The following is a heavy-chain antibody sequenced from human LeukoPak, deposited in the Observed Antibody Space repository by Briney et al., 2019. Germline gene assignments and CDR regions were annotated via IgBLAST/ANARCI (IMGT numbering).Heavy chain of an antibody. CDR1: GFTFSIYW. Sequence: GGSLRLSCAPSGFTFSIYWMSWVRQAPGKGLEWVANIKQDGSEKYYVDSVKGRFTISRDNAKNSLYLQMNSLRAEDTAAYYCARGEFRSGSPNYWGQGTLVTVSS. V-gene: IGHV3-7*01. D-gene: IGHD6-25*01. CDR2: IKQDGSEK. CDR3: ARGEFRSGSPNY. J-gene: IGHJ4*02.